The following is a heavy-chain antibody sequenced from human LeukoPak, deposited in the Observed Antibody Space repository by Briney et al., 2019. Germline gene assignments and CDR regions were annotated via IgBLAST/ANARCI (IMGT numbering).Heavy chain of an antibody. V-gene: IGHV1-69*04. J-gene: IGHJ4*02. CDR1: GGTFSSYA. CDR3: ARSMCSSTSCPQEY. CDR2: IIPILGIA. Sequence: SVKVSCKASGGTFSSYAISWVRQAPGQGLEWMGRIIPILGIANYAQKFQGRVTITADKSTSTAYMELSSLRSEDTAVYYCARSMCSSTSCPQEYWGQGTLVTVSS. D-gene: IGHD2-2*01.